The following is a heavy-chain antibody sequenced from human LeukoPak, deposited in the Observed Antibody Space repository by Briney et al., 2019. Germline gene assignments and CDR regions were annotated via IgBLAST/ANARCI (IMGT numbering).Heavy chain of an antibody. J-gene: IGHJ3*02. CDR3: ARFSGSYDAFDM. CDR2: INPKSGGT. Sequence: ASVAVSCKTSGYTFIDYYIHWVRQAPGQGLEWMGRINPKSGGTDYAQMFQGRVTVTRDTSITTAYMEMKRMTSDDTAVYSCARFSGSYDAFDMWGQGTMVTVSS. V-gene: IGHV1-2*06. D-gene: IGHD6-25*01. CDR1: GYTFIDYY.